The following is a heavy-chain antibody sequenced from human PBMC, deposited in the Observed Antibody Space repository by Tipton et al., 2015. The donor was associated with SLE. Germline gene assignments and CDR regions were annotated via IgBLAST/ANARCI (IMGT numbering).Heavy chain of an antibody. V-gene: IGHV4-59*12. CDR1: GDSMTGFD. D-gene: IGHD3-10*01. Sequence: LRLSCTLSGDSMTGFDWSWIRQPPGKGLEWIGNIYYRGTTTYNPSLESRVTISLGASKSQFSLRLSSVTTADTAVYYCARDPGSDYYYYCMDVWGKGTTVTVSS. J-gene: IGHJ6*03. CDR3: ARDPGSDYYYYCMDV. CDR2: IYYRGTT.